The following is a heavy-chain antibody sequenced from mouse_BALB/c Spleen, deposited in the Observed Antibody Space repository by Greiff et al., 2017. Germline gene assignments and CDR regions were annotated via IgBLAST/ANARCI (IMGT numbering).Heavy chain of an antibody. D-gene: IGHD2-1*01. CDR2: IYPSDSYT. CDR3: TRGDYGNWYFDV. J-gene: IGHJ1*01. CDR1: GYTFTSYW. V-gene: IGHV1-69*02. Sequence: VQLQQPGAELVRPGASVKLSCKASGYTFTSYWINWVKQRPGQGLEWIGNIYPSDSYTNYNQKFKDKATLTVDKSSSTAYMQLSSPTSEDSAVYYCTRGDYGNWYFDVWGAGTTVTVSS.